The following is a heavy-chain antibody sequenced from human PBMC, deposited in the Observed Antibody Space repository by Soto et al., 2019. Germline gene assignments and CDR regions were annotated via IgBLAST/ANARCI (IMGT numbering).Heavy chain of an antibody. CDR3: ASDMTGTGYFQH. Sequence: GGSLRLSCAASGFTFSTYAMAWVRKAPGKGLEWVSGVSASGRNTDCADPVKGRFTISRDNAKNTLSLQMNSLRAEDTALYYCASDMTGTGYFQHWGQGTLVTVSS. J-gene: IGHJ1*01. CDR2: VSASGRNT. V-gene: IGHV3-23*01. D-gene: IGHD3-9*01. CDR1: GFTFSTYA.